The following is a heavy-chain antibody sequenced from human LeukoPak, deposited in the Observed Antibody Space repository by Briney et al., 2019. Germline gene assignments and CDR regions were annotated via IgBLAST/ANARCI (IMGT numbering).Heavy chain of an antibody. V-gene: IGHV3-21*01. CDR3: ARENHGSFAY. CDR1: GFSFSTYY. D-gene: IGHD1-14*01. J-gene: IGHJ4*02. CDR2: ISSSSTYI. Sequence: GGSLTLSCAASGFSFSTYYVNWVRQAPGKGLEWVSCISSSSTYIYYADSVRGRFAIFRDNAKNSLYLQMNSLRAEDTAVYYCARENHGSFAYWRQGSLVTVSS.